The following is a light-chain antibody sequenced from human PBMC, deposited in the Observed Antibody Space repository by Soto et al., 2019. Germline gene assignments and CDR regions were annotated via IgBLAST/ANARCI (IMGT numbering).Light chain of an antibody. V-gene: IGKV3-11*01. CDR2: AAS. CDR1: PSVTNY. J-gene: IGKJ4*01. Sequence: EIVLAQSPATLSLSPGEGASLSCRASPSVTNYLAWYQQKPGQAPRLLIYAASSRATGIPDRFSGSGSGTDFTLTISRLEPEDFAVYYCQQRSNWLTLGGGTKVDI. CDR3: QQRSNWLT.